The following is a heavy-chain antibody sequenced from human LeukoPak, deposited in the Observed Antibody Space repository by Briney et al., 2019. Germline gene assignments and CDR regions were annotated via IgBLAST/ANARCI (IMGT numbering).Heavy chain of an antibody. V-gene: IGHV5-51*04. D-gene: IGHD2-15*01. J-gene: IGHJ5*02. CDR3: ARGGLYCSGGSCYSTFNWFDP. Sequence: GESLKISCKGSGYSFISHWIGWVRQMPGKGLEWMGIIYPGDSDTRYSPSFQGQVTISADKPISTAYLQWSSLKASDTAMYYCARGGLYCSGGSCYSTFNWFDPWGQGTLVTVSS. CDR2: IYPGDSDT. CDR1: GYSFISHW.